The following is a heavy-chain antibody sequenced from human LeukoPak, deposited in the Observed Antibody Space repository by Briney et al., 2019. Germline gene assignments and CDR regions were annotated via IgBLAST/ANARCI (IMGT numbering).Heavy chain of an antibody. J-gene: IGHJ4*02. D-gene: IGHD3-22*01. Sequence: PSETLSLTCTVSGGSISSYYWSWIRQPAGKGLEWIGYIYYSGSTNYNPSLKSRVTISVDTSKNQFSLKLSSVTAADTAVYYCATFHYYDNYFDYWGQGTLVTVSS. CDR1: GGSISSYY. V-gene: IGHV4-59*08. CDR2: IYYSGST. CDR3: ATFHYYDNYFDY.